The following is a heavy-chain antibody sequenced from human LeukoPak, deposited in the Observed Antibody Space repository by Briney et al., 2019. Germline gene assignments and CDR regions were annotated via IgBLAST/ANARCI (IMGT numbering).Heavy chain of an antibody. CDR3: AREDSSGWYGFQGAFDI. D-gene: IGHD6-19*01. CDR1: GYTFTGYY. CDR2: ISAYNGNT. V-gene: IGHV1-18*04. Sequence: ASVKVSCKASGYTFTGYYMHWVRQAPGQGLEWMGWISAYNGNTNYAQKLQGRVTMTTDTSTSTAYMELRSLRSDDTAVYYCAREDSSGWYGFQGAFDIWGQGTMVTVSS. J-gene: IGHJ3*02.